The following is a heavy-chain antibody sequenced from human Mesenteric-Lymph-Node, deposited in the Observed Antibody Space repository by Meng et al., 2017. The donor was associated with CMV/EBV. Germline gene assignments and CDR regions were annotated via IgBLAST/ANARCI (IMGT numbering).Heavy chain of an antibody. D-gene: IGHD6-19*01. J-gene: IGHJ4*02. Sequence: CASSGFPVSCNYMSWVRQAPGKGLEWVSVIYSGGSTYYADSVKGRFTISRDNSKNTLYLQMNSLRAEDTAVYYCASNIAVAGTGLDYWGQGTLVTVSS. CDR2: IYSGGST. CDR1: GFPVSCNY. V-gene: IGHV3-53*01. CDR3: ASNIAVAGTGLDY.